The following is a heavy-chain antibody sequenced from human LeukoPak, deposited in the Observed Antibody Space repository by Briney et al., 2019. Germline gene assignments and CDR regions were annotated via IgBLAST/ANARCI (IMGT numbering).Heavy chain of an antibody. CDR2: IVGSGGRT. V-gene: IGHV3-23*01. J-gene: IGHJ4*02. CDR3: AKTADARLQAFDY. CDR1: GFTFNTYG. Sequence: PGGSLRLSCAASGFTFNTYGMNWVRQAPGKGLEWVSAIVGSGGRTYYADSVKGRFTISRDNSKNTVYLQMNSLRADDTAVYYCAKTADARLQAFDYWGQGTLVTVSS. D-gene: IGHD4-11*01.